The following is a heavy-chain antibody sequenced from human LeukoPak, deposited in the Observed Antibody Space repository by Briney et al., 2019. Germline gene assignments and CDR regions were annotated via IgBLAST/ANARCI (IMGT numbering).Heavy chain of an antibody. D-gene: IGHD1-1*01. Sequence: GGSLRLPCAASGFTFSDYYMSWIRQAPGKGLEWVPYISSSGSTIYYADSVKGRFTISRDNAKNSLYLQMNSLRAEDTAVYYCAREELERRNYYYMDVWGKGTTVTVSS. V-gene: IGHV3-11*01. CDR3: AREELERRNYYYMDV. CDR2: ISSSGSTI. J-gene: IGHJ6*03. CDR1: GFTFSDYY.